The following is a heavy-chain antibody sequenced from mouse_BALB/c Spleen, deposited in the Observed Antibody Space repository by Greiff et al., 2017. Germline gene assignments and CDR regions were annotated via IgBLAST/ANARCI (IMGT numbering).Heavy chain of an antibody. V-gene: IGHV1-80*01. CDR2: IYPGDGDT. CDR1: GYAFSSYW. Sequence: AQLQQSGAELVRPGSSVKISCKASGYAFSSYWMNWVKQRPGQGLEWIGQIYPGDGDTNYNGKFKGKATLTADKSSSTAYMQLSSLTSEDSAVYFCHYYGSSFYFDYWGQGTTLTVSS. J-gene: IGHJ2*01. D-gene: IGHD1-1*01. CDR3: HYYGSSFYFDY.